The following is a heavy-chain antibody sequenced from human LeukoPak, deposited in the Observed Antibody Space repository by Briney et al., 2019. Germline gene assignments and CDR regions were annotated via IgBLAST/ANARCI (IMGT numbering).Heavy chain of an antibody. CDR2: ISAYNGNT. J-gene: IGHJ5*02. CDR3: ARDRTVTTPNWFDP. V-gene: IGHV1-18*01. Sequence: ASVKVSCKASGYTFTSYGISWVRQAPGQGLEWTGWISAYNGNTNYAQKLQGRVTMTTDTSTSTAYMELRSLRSDDTAVYYCARDRTVTTPNWFDPWGQGTLVTVSS. D-gene: IGHD4-17*01. CDR1: GYTFTSYG.